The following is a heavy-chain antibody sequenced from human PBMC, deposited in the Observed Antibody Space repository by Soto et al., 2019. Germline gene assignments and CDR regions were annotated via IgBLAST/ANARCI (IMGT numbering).Heavy chain of an antibody. V-gene: IGHV5-51*01. CDR3: AASIFYYGMDV. CDR2: IYPGDSDT. CDR1: GYTFTNYW. J-gene: IGHJ6*02. Sequence: PGESLKISCKGFGYTFTNYWLGWVRQMPGKGPEWMGIIYPGDSDTKYNPSFQGQVTISADKSITTTYLQWSSLKASDTAIYYCAASIFYYGMDVWGQGTTVTVSS.